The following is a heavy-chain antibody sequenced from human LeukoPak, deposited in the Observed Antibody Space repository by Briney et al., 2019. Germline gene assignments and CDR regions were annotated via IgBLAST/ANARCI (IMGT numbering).Heavy chain of an antibody. Sequence: PSETLSLTCAVSGGSITRGSYYWTWVRQPAGKALEWIGHVFTSGNTNYNPSLKGRVTISIKTSKSQFPLNLNSVTAADTAVYYCARGTGSLFYWGHGILVTVSS. CDR1: GGSITRGSYY. D-gene: IGHD3-10*01. V-gene: IGHV4-61*09. CDR2: VFTSGNT. CDR3: ARGTGSLFY. J-gene: IGHJ4*01.